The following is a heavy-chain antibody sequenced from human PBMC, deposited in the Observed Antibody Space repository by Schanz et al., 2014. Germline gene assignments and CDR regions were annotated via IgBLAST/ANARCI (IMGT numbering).Heavy chain of an antibody. CDR2: IGTAGDT. CDR3: ARVVGSGWHYFDL. J-gene: IGHJ4*02. Sequence: EVQLEESGGGLVQPGGSLRLSCAASGFTFSSYDMHWVRQVTGKGLEWVSGIGTAGDTYYPDSVKGRFTISRENAQNSLFLQLNTLRAGDTAVYYCARVVGSGWHYFDLWGQGTLVTGSS. D-gene: IGHD6-19*01. CDR1: GFTFSSYD. V-gene: IGHV3-13*04.